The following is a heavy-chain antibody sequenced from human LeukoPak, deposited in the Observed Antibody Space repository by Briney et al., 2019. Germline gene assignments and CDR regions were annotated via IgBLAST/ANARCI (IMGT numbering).Heavy chain of an antibody. D-gene: IGHD2-8*01. CDR3: MTNCGGDC. CDR2: IKGDGNQK. J-gene: IGHJ4*02. V-gene: IGHV3-7*01. Sequence: PGGSLRLSCAASGFTFSNSWMSWVRQAPGKGLEWLANIKGDGNQKNYMDSVKGRFVISRDNAKNLLYLQMNSLKAEDTAVYYCMTNCGGDCWGQGTLVTVSS. CDR1: GFTFSNSW.